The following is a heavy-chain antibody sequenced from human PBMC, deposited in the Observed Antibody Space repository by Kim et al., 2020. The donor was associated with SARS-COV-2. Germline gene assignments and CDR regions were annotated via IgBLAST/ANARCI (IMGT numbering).Heavy chain of an antibody. CDR1: GFTISRQR. J-gene: IGHJ5*02. Sequence: GGSLRLSCADSGFTISRQRMHWVRQGPGKVLVWVSSIDTDGTISTYADSVKGRFTMSRDNAKNMVYLEMNSLRAEDTAVYYCARGMEEWEVLRWLEPWGQGTLVTVSS. CDR3: ARGMEEWEVLRWLEP. CDR2: IDTDGTIS. V-gene: IGHV3-74*01. D-gene: IGHD1-26*01.